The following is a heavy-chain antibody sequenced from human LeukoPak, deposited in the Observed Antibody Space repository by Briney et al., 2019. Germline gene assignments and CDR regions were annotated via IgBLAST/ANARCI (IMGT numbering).Heavy chain of an antibody. J-gene: IGHJ6*03. Sequence: SETLSLTCTVSGGSISSSSYCWGWIRQPPGKGLEWIGSIYYSGSTYYIPSLKSRVTISVDTSKNQFSLKLSSVTAADTAVYYCASRIAAAGTRYYYYMDVWGKGTTVTVSS. V-gene: IGHV4-39*07. CDR2: IYYSGST. D-gene: IGHD6-13*01. CDR3: ASRIAAAGTRYYYYMDV. CDR1: GGSISSSSYC.